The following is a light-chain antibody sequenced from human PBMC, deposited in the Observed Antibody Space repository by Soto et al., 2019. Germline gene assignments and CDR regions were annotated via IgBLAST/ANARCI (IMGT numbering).Light chain of an antibody. CDR2: DAS. CDR1: QSVSSN. Sequence: EIVLTQSPATLSLSPGERATLSCRASQSVSSNLAWYQQKPGQAPRLLIYDASNRATGIPARFSGSGSGTDFTLTISSLEPEDFAVYYCQQRSNWSLTFGPGTKVDIK. CDR3: QQRSNWSLT. J-gene: IGKJ3*01. V-gene: IGKV3-11*01.